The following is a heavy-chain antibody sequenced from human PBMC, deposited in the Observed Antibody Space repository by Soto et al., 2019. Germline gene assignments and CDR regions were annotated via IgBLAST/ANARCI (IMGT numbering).Heavy chain of an antibody. CDR2: IWYDGNDK. Sequence: QVQLVESGGGVVQPGRSLRLSCAASGFTFSSYGMHWVRQAPGKGLEWVAVIWYDGNDKYYADSVKGRFTISRDNSRNTLFLQMSSLRAEDTAVYYCARGVGNFYYAMDVWDQGTTVTVSS. CDR3: ARGVGNFYYAMDV. D-gene: IGHD7-27*01. CDR1: GFTFSSYG. V-gene: IGHV3-33*01. J-gene: IGHJ6*02.